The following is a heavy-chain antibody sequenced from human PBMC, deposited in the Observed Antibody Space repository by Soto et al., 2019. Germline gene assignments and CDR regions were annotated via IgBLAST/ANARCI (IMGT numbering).Heavy chain of an antibody. Sequence: EVQLSESGGGLVQPGGSLRLSCTASGFIFRNYVLTWVRQVPGKGLEWVSSIIGSGGTTYYTDSVKGRFTISRDNSKNTLFLQINSLRAEDTAVYYCAKRPLELHMYDYWGQGTLVTVSS. D-gene: IGHD1-7*01. CDR1: GFIFRNYV. V-gene: IGHV3-23*01. CDR2: IIGSGGTT. CDR3: AKRPLELHMYDY. J-gene: IGHJ4*02.